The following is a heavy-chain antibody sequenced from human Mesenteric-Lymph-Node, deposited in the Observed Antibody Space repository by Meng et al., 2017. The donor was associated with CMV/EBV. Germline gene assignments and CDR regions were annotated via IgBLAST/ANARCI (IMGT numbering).Heavy chain of an antibody. Sequence: SETLSLTCTVSGGSISSSSYYWGWIRQPPGKGLEWIGSIYYSGSTYYNPSLKSRVTISVDTSKNQFSLKLSSVTAADTAVYYCAPRYCSSTRCSRTFDIWGQGTMVTVSS. J-gene: IGHJ3*02. D-gene: IGHD2-2*01. CDR1: GGSISSSSYY. CDR3: APRYCSSTRCSRTFDI. CDR2: IYYSGST. V-gene: IGHV4-39*07.